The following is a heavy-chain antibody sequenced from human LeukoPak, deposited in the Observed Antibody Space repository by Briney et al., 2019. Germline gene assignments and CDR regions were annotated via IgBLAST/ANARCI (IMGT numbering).Heavy chain of an antibody. D-gene: IGHD7-27*01. CDR1: GGSISSSSYY. CDR2: IYYSGST. J-gene: IGHJ4*02. Sequence: SETLSLTCTVSGGSISSSSYYWGWIRQPPGKGLEWIGGIYYSGSTYYNPSLKSRVTISVDTSKNQFSLKLSSVTAADTAVYYCARTTGDQSDYWGQGTLVTVSS. CDR3: ARTTGDQSDY. V-gene: IGHV4-39*01.